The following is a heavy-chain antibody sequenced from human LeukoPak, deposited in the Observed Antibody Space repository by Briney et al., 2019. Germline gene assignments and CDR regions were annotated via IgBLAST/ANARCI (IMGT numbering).Heavy chain of an antibody. CDR2: INPDGSSI. Sequence: PGGSLRLSCAASGFTFSSYWMSWVRQAPGKGLVWVSRINPDGSSITYADSVKGRFTISRDNAKNTLYLQMNGLRAEDTADYYCARGYSSGWNPFDYWGQGTLVTVSS. J-gene: IGHJ4*02. CDR3: ARGYSSGWNPFDY. D-gene: IGHD6-19*01. CDR1: GFTFSSYW. V-gene: IGHV3-74*01.